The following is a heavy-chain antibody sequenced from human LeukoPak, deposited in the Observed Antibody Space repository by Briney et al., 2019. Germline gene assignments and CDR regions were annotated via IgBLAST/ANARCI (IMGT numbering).Heavy chain of an antibody. CDR2: IYYSGST. CDR3: ARRVPRGAFDI. CDR1: GGSISSSSYY. V-gene: IGHV4-39*01. J-gene: IGHJ3*02. Sequence: PSETLSPTCTVSGGSISSSSYYWGWIRQPPGEGLEWIGSIYYSGSTYYNPSLKSRVTISVDTSKNQFSLKLSSVTAADTAVYYCARRVPRGAFDIWGQGTMVTVSS.